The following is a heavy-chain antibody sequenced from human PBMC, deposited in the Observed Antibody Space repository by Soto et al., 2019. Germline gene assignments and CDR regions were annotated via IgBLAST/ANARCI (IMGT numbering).Heavy chain of an antibody. CDR3: AKDIRLGLWFGELRSAGGMDV. Sequence: AGGSLRLSCAASGFTFDDYAMHWVRQAPGKGLEWVSGISWNSGSIGYADSVKGRFTISRDNAKNSLYLQMNSLRAEDTALYYCAKDIRLGLWFGELRSAGGMDVWGTGTTVTVSS. V-gene: IGHV3-9*01. D-gene: IGHD3-10*01. CDR2: ISWNSGSI. J-gene: IGHJ6*04. CDR1: GFTFDDYA.